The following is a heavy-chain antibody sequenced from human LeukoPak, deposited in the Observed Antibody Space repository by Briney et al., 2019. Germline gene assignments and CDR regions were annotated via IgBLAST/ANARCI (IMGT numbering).Heavy chain of an antibody. D-gene: IGHD2-2*01. V-gene: IGHV4-39*07. J-gene: IGHJ6*03. CDR3: ARESTSCWHLPLCYYYYMDV. Sequence: PSETLSLTCAVYGGSFSSYYWGWIRQPPGKGLEWIGSIYYSGSTYYNPSLKSRVTMSVDTSKNQFSLKLSSVTAADTAVYYCARESTSCWHLPLCYYYYMDVWGKGTTVTISS. CDR1: GGSFSSYY. CDR2: IYYSGST.